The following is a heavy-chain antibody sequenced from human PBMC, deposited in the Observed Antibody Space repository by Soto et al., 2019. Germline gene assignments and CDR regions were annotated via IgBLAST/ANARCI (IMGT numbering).Heavy chain of an antibody. CDR2: INPNSGGT. CDR1: GYTFTDYY. V-gene: IGHV1-2*02. Sequence: ASVKGSCTASGYTFTDYYIHWVRQAPGQGLEWMGWINPNSGGTNFAQKFQGRVTMTRDTSISTAYMELSRLRSDDTAVYYCARAPPLVGTTRFDYWGQGTLVTVSS. CDR3: ARAPPLVGTTRFDY. J-gene: IGHJ4*02. D-gene: IGHD1-26*01.